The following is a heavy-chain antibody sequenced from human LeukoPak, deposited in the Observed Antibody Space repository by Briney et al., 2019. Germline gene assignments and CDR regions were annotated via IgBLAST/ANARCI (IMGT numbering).Heavy chain of an antibody. J-gene: IGHJ4*02. CDR1: GFTFSNYA. D-gene: IGHD5-12*01. V-gene: IGHV3-23*01. CDR2: IPSTGDST. CDR3: AKRGYSAYDPFDY. Sequence: GGSLTLSCAASGFTFSNYAMSWVRQAPGKGLEWVSSIPSTGDSTYYADSVKGRFTISRDNSKNTLYLQMNSLRAEDTAVYFCAKRGYSAYDPFDYWGQGTLVTVSS.